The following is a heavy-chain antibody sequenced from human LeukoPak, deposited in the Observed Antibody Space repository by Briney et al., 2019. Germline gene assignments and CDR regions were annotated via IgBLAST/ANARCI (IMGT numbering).Heavy chain of an antibody. CDR2: INHSGST. J-gene: IGHJ4*02. V-gene: IGHV4-34*01. CDR1: GGSFSGYY. Sequence: SETLSLTCAVYGGSFSGYYWSWIRQPPGKGLEWIGEINHSGSTNYNPCLNSRVTISVDTSKNQFSLKLRSVTAADTAVYYCARGGYSGYVRPQLVLDYWGQGTLVTVSS. D-gene: IGHD5-12*01. CDR3: ARGGYSGYVRPQLVLDY.